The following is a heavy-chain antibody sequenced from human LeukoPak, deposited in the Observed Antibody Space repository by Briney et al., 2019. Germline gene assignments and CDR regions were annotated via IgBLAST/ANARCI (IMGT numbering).Heavy chain of an antibody. J-gene: IGHJ4*02. CDR1: GFPFNVQT. Sequence: GGSLRLSCAASGFPFNVQTMSWVRQAPGKGLDWVASMRQDGSEIYYVDSVKGRFTISRDNPKNSLHLQMSSLRDEDTAVYYCATLRPRQQLVVDHWGQGTLVTVSS. D-gene: IGHD6-13*01. CDR3: ATLRPRQQLVVDH. V-gene: IGHV3-7*01. CDR2: MRQDGSEI.